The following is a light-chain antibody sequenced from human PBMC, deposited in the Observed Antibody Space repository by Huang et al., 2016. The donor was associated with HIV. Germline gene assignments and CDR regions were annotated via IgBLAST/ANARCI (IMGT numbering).Light chain of an antibody. V-gene: IGKV1-5*03. CDR1: QSISSG. CDR2: KAS. J-gene: IGKJ1*01. CDR3: QQYSTHSRT. Sequence: DIQMTQSPSTLSASVGDRVTITCRASQSISSGLAWYQQKPGKAPNVLIYKASRLKSGAPSRFSGSGSGTEFTLTISSLQPDDFATYYCQQYSTHSRTFGQGTKVEIK.